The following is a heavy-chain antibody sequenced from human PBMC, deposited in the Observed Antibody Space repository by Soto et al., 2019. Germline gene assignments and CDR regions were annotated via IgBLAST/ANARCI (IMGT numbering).Heavy chain of an antibody. CDR3: ARQIYDSDTGPDFQYYFDS. V-gene: IGHV5-10-1*01. CDR2: IDPSDSQT. CDR1: GYSFAGYW. D-gene: IGHD3-22*01. Sequence: GESLKISCKGSGYSFAGYWITWVRQKPGKGLEWMGRIDPSDSQTYYSPSFRGHVTISATKSITTVFLQWSSLRASDTAMYYCARQIYDSDTGPDFQYYFDSWGQGTPVTVSS. J-gene: IGHJ4*02.